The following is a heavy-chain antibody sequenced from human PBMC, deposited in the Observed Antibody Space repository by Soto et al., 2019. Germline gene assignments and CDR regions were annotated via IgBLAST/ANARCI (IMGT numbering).Heavy chain of an antibody. J-gene: IGHJ5*02. D-gene: IGHD6-19*01. CDR1: GGSISSYC. CDR3: ARVGMVGTVLGSWFDP. CDR2: IYTTGST. Sequence: SETLSLTCTVSGGSISSYCWSWIRQPAGKGLEWIGRIYTTGSTNYNPSLKSRVTMSVDTSKNHFSLKLRSVTAVDTAVYYCARVGMVGTVLGSWFDPWGQGAMVTVYS. V-gene: IGHV4-4*07.